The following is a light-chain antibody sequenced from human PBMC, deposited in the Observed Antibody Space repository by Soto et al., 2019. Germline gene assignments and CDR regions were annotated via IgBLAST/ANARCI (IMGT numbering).Light chain of an antibody. CDR3: QHADSFPLIT. CDR2: AAS. J-gene: IGKJ5*01. V-gene: IGKV1-12*01. CDR1: EDISTW. Sequence: DIQMTQSPSSVSASEGARVTITCRSSEDISTWLAWYQQKPGKATKLLIYAASSLQSGVPSRFSGSGSGTDFTLTISSLQPEDFATYYCQHADSFPLITFGQGTRLEIK.